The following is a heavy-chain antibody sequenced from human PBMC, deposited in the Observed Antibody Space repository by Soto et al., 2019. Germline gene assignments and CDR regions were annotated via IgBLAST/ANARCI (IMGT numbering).Heavy chain of an antibody. V-gene: IGHV4-30-2*01. J-gene: IGHJ5*02. Sequence: PSETLSLTCAVSGGSISSGGYSWSWIRQPPGKGLEWIGYIYHSGSTYYNPSLKSRVTISVDKSKNQFSLKLSSVTAADTAVYYCARAYAYSSNWFDPWGQGTLLTVSS. CDR3: ARAYAYSSNWFDP. CDR1: GGSISSGGYS. D-gene: IGHD5-18*01. CDR2: IYHSGST.